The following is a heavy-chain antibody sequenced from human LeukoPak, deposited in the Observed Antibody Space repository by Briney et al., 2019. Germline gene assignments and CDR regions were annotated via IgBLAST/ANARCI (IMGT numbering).Heavy chain of an antibody. CDR1: GFTFDDYA. CDR2: ISWDGGST. V-gene: IGHV3-43D*03. D-gene: IGHD3-3*01. Sequence: PGGSLRLSCAASGFTFDDYAMHWVRQAPGKGLEWVSLISWDGGSTYYADSVKGRFTISRDNSENSLYLQMNSLRAEDTALYYCAKNQRFLEWLLYDWGQGTLVTVSS. CDR3: AKNQRFLEWLLYD. J-gene: IGHJ4*02.